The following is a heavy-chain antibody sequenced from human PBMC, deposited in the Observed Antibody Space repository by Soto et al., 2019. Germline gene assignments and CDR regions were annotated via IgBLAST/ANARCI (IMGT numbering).Heavy chain of an antibody. V-gene: IGHV3-21*01. CDR1: GFTFADYY. CDR2: ISTSNSYK. D-gene: IGHD6-13*01. J-gene: IGHJ4*02. Sequence: EVKLEESGGGPVKPGTFLTLSCAASGFTFADYYMNWVRQAPGKGLEWISSISTSNSYKHYSDSVKGRFTISRDNAENSLYLEMSNLRAEDTAVYFCVRQYSSSSPFDYWGQGALVTVSS. CDR3: VRQYSSSSPFDY.